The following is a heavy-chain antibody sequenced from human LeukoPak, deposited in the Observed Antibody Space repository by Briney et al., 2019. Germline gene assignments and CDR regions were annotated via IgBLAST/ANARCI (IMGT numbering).Heavy chain of an antibody. CDR1: GFTVSSDY. CDR3: ARARRDSSGWINWFYP. D-gene: IGHD6-19*01. J-gene: IGHJ5*02. Sequence: PGGSLRLSCAASGFTVSSDYMSWVRQAPGKGLEWVSVIYSGGSTYYADSVKGRFTISRDNSKNTLYLQMNSLRAEDTAVYYCARARRDSSGWINWFYPWGQGTLVTVSS. CDR2: IYSGGST. V-gene: IGHV3-53*01.